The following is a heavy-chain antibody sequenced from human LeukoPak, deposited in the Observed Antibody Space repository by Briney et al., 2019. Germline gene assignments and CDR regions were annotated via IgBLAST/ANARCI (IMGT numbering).Heavy chain of an antibody. Sequence: SETLSLTCTVSGGSISSSSYYWGWIRQPPGKGLEWIGSIYYSGSTYYNPSLKSRVAISVDTSKNQFSLKLSSVTAADTAVYYCARPGPLSVVVPAAIGYFDLWGRGTLVTVSS. J-gene: IGHJ2*01. CDR3: ARPGPLSVVVPAAIGYFDL. D-gene: IGHD2-2*02. CDR2: IYYSGST. CDR1: GGSISSSSYY. V-gene: IGHV4-39*01.